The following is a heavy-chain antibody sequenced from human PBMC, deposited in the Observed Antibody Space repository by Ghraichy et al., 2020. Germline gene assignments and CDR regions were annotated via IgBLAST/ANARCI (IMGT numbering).Heavy chain of an antibody. V-gene: IGHV4-31*03. CDR1: GGSISSGGYY. J-gene: IGHJ5*02. Sequence: SETLSLTCTVSGGSISSGGYYWSWIRQHPGKGLEWIGYIYYSGSTYYNPSLKSRVTISVDTSKNQFSLKLSSVTAADTAVYYCARARSYSSGSYSWCDPWGQGTLVTVSS. D-gene: IGHD3-10*01. CDR2: IYYSGST. CDR3: ARARSYSSGSYSWCDP.